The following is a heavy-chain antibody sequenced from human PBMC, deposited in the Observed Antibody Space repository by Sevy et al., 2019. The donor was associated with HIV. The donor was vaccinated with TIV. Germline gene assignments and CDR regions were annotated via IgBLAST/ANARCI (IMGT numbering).Heavy chain of an antibody. V-gene: IGHV4-59*08. CDR3: AGSYSSSSGWFDP. Sequence: SETLSLTCTVSGGSISSYYWSWIRQPPGKGLEWIGYIYYSESTNYNPSLKSRVTISVDTSKNQFSLKLSSVTAADTAVYYCAGSYSSSSGWFDPWGQGTLVTVSS. J-gene: IGHJ5*02. D-gene: IGHD6-6*01. CDR2: IYYSEST. CDR1: GGSISSYY.